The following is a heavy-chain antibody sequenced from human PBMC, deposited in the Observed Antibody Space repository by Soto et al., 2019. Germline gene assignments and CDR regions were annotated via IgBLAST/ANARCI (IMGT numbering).Heavy chain of an antibody. J-gene: IGHJ4*02. CDR1: GFTFSSYS. CDR3: ARARAEFGELLGPDY. V-gene: IGHV3-7*04. Sequence: PGGSLRLSCAASGFTFSSYSMSWVRQAPGKGLEWVANIKQDGSEKYYVDSVKGRFTISRDNAKNSLYLQMNSLRAEDTAVYYCARARAEFGELLGPDYWGQGTLVTVSS. D-gene: IGHD3-10*01. CDR2: IKQDGSEK.